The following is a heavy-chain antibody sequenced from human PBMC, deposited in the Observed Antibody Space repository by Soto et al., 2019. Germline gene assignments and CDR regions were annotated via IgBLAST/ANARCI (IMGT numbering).Heavy chain of an antibody. D-gene: IGHD1-1*01. CDR3: ARAVGTAYDAFDI. V-gene: IGHV4-30-2*01. CDR2: IYHSGST. CDR1: GGSISSGVYS. Sequence: SETLSRTCAVSGGSISSGVYSWIWIRQPPGKVLEWIGYIYHSGSTYYNPSLKSRVTISVDRSKNQFSLKLSSVTAADTAVYYCARAVGTAYDAFDIWGQGTMVTVSS. J-gene: IGHJ3*02.